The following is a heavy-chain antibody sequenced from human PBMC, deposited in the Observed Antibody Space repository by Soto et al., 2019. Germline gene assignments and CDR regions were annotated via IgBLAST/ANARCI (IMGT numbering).Heavy chain of an antibody. V-gene: IGHV5-51*01. CDR3: ARTGHDLSSGYYH. D-gene: IGHD3-3*01. J-gene: IGHJ5*02. CDR2: IYPGDSDT. Sequence: PGESLKISCKGSGYSFTSYWIGWLRQMPGKVLEWMGIIYPGDSDTRYSPSFQGQVTISADKSISTAYLQWSSLKASDTAMYYCARTGHDLSSGYYHWGQATLVTVSS. CDR1: GYSFTSYW.